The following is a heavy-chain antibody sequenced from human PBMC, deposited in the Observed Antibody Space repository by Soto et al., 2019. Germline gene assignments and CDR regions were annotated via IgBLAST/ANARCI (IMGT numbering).Heavy chain of an antibody. J-gene: IGHJ6*02. V-gene: IGHV3-23*01. CDR1: GFTFSSCA. CDR3: GKGRSYYFYYGVDV. CDR2: IIDGGGST. D-gene: IGHD1-26*01. Sequence: EVHLLESGGALVQPGGSLRLSCAASGFTFSSCAMGWGRQAPGKGLEWVSDIIDGGGSTYYADAVKGRFTISRDNSKSTLYLQMNSLRAEDTAVYYCGKGRSYYFYYGVDVWGQGTTVTVSS.